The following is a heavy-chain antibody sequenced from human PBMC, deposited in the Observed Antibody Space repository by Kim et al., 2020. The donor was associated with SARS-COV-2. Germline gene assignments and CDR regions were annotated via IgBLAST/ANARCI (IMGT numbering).Heavy chain of an antibody. Sequence: GGSLRLSCAASGFTFDDYAMHWVRQAPGKGLEWVSGISWNSGSIGYADSVKGRFTISRDNAKNSLYLQMNSLRAEDTALYYCAKDTLGDIVATHPGPYAFDIWGQGTMVTVSS. D-gene: IGHD5-12*01. CDR2: ISWNSGSI. J-gene: IGHJ3*02. V-gene: IGHV3-9*01. CDR3: AKDTLGDIVATHPGPYAFDI. CDR1: GFTFDDYA.